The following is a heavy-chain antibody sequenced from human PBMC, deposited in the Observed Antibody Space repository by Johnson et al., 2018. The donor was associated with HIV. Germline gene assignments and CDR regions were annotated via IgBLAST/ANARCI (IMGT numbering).Heavy chain of an antibody. CDR2: LSSSGSTL. Sequence: QVQLVESGGGLVKPGGSQRLSCAASGFTFSDYYMSWVRQAPGKGLEWISYLSSSGSTLYYADSVKGRFTISSDNSKNTLYLQLNNLRAEDTAVYYWARGAFLKVYVSDDAFDIWGQGTMVTVSS. CDR1: GFTFSDYY. D-gene: IGHD2-8*01. J-gene: IGHJ3*02. CDR3: ARGAFLKVYVSDDAFDI. V-gene: IGHV3-11*04.